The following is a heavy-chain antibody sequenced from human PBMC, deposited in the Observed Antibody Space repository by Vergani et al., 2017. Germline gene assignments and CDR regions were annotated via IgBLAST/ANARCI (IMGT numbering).Heavy chain of an antibody. CDR1: GGSFSGYY. CDR3: AREVATRRYYYYYMDV. D-gene: IGHD4-23*01. J-gene: IGHJ6*03. Sequence: QVQLQQWGAGLLKPSETLSLTCAVYGGSFSGYYWSWFRQPPGKGLEWIGEINHSGSTNYNPSLKSRVTISVDTSKNQFSLKLSSVTAADTAVYYCAREVATRRYYYYYMDVWGKGTTVTVSS. V-gene: IGHV4-34*01. CDR2: INHSGST.